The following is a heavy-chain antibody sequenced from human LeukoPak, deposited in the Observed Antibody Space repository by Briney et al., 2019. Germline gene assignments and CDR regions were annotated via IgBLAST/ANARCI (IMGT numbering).Heavy chain of an antibody. Sequence: GGSLRLSCAASGFTFSSYWMSWVRQAPGKGLEWVANIKQDGSEKYYVDSVKGRFTISRDNSKNTLYLQMNSLRAEDTAVYYCAKEKGITSSAVYYWGQGTLVTVSS. V-gene: IGHV3-7*01. CDR1: GFTFSSYW. CDR3: AKEKGITSSAVYY. D-gene: IGHD3-10*01. CDR2: IKQDGSEK. J-gene: IGHJ4*02.